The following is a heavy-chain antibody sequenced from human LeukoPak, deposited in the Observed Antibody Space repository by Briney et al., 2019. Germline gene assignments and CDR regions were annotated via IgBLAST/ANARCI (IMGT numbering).Heavy chain of an antibody. CDR3: AKDRYTMVRGVILGQFDY. CDR2: XXXSGGST. Sequence: PGGSLRLSCAASGFTFSSYXXXXXXXAXXXXXXXXXXXXXSGGSTYYADSVKGXXXXXXDNSKNTLYLQMNSLRAEDTAVYYCAKDRYTMVRGVILGQFDYWGQGTLVTVSS. CDR1: GFTFSSYX. V-gene: IGHV3-23*01. D-gene: IGHD3-10*01. J-gene: IGHJ4*02.